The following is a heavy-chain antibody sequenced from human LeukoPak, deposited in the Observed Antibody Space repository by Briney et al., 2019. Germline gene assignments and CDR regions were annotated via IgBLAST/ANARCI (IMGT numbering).Heavy chain of an antibody. D-gene: IGHD1-1*01. CDR3: ARTTMETQYFDR. CDR2: ISGSGGNT. Sequence: GGSLRLSCAASGFTFSNYAMSWVRQAPGKGLEWVSAISGSGGNTYYADSMKGRFTISRDDAKNTLYLQLTSVRVEDAAVYYCARTTMETQYFDRWGQGTLVTVSS. V-gene: IGHV3-23*01. CDR1: GFTFSNYA. J-gene: IGHJ4*02.